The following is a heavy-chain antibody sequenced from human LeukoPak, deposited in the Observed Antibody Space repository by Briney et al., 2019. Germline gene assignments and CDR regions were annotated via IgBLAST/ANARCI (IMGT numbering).Heavy chain of an antibody. D-gene: IGHD2-21*01. CDR3: ITPLPYSAQ. CDR1: GFTFSDAY. Sequence: GGSLRLSCAASGFTFSDAYMNWVRQAPGKGLEWVGRIKPKTDGETTEYAAPVKGRFSISRDDSKNMLYLQMNSLKTEDTAVYYCITPLPYSAQGGQGTLVTVSS. J-gene: IGHJ4*02. CDR2: IKPKTDGETT. V-gene: IGHV3-15*07.